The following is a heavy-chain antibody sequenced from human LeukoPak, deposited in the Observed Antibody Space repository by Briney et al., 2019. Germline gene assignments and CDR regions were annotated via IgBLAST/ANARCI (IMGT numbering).Heavy chain of an antibody. CDR3: AKHGYNSGVYDAFEI. D-gene: IGHD6-19*01. J-gene: IGHJ3*02. CDR2: IRDRGDNT. CDR1: GFTFSIYA. V-gene: IGHV3-23*01. Sequence: GGSLRLSCAASGFTFSIYAMSWVRQAPGKGLEWVSVIRDRGDNTYYTAAVKGRFTISRDNSKKTLHLQMNSLRAEDTAMYYCAKHGYNSGVYDAFEIWGQGTRVTVSS.